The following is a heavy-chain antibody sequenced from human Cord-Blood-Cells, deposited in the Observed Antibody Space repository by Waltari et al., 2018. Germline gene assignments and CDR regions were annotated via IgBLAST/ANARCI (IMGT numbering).Heavy chain of an antibody. Sequence: QVQLVQSGAEVKKPGASVKVSCKASGYTFTSSGISWVRQAPGQGVEWMGWIIAYNGNTNYPQKLQGRVTRTTSTSTSTAYMELRSLRSDGSAVYYCARGGHKGRYFDWLPFDYWGQGTLVTVSS. CDR2: IIAYNGNT. CDR1: GYTFTSSG. D-gene: IGHD3-9*01. V-gene: IGHV1-18*01. J-gene: IGHJ4*02. CDR3: ARGGHKGRYFDWLPFDY.